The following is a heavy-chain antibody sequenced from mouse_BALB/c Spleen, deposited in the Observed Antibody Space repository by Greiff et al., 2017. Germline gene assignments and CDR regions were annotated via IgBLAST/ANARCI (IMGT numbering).Heavy chain of an antibody. CDR3: ARTTATDYFDY. CDR2: IYPGDGDT. CDR1: GYTFTSYW. Sequence: QVQLKESGAELARPGASVKLSCKASGYTFTSYWMQWVKQRPGQGLEWIGAIYPGDGDTRYTQKFKGKATLTADKSSSTAYMQLSSLASEDSAVYYCARTTATDYFDYWGQGTTLTVSS. J-gene: IGHJ2*01. D-gene: IGHD1-2*01. V-gene: IGHV1-87*01.